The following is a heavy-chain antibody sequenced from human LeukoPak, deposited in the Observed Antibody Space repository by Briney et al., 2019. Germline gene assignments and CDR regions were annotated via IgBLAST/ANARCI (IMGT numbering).Heavy chain of an antibody. V-gene: IGHV3-23*01. J-gene: IGHJ4*02. D-gene: IGHD6-19*01. CDR1: GFTFSNYA. Sequence: GGSLRLSCAASGFTFSNYAMSWVRQAPGKGLEWVSAISGSGGSTYYADSVKGRFTISRDNSKNTLYLQMNSLRAEDTAVYYCAKDPVGILAVAGFDYWGQGTLVTVSS. CDR2: ISGSGGST. CDR3: AKDPVGILAVAGFDY.